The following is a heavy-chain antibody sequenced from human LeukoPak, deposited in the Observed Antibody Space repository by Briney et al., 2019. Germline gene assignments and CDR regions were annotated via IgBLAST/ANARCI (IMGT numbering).Heavy chain of an antibody. CDR3: ARVYDVLLWFGEFKYYYGMDV. CDR2: MNPNSGNT. J-gene: IGHJ6*02. V-gene: IGHV1-8*01. D-gene: IGHD3-10*01. CDR1: GYTFTTYD. Sequence: ASVKVSCKASGYTFTTYDINWVRQATGQGLEWMGWMNPNSGNTGYAQKFQGRVTMTRNTSISTAYMELSSLRSEDTAVYYCARVYDVLLWFGEFKYYYGMDVWGQGTTVTVSS.